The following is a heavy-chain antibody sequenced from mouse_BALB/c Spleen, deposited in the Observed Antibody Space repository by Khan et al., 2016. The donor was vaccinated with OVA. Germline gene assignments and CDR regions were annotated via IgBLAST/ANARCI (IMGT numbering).Heavy chain of an antibody. V-gene: IGHV2-6-1*01. Sequence: QVQLKQSGPGLVAPSQSLSITCTISGFSLTSYGVQWVRQPPGKGLEWLVVIWSDGHTTYNSALKSRLSLSKDNSKSQVFLKMNSIQTDDTAMYYSARHGDLGIDGPYFDVWGAGTTVTVSS. D-gene: IGHD1-2*01. CDR2: IWSDGHT. CDR3: ARHGDLGIDGPYFDV. CDR1: GFSLTSYG. J-gene: IGHJ1*01.